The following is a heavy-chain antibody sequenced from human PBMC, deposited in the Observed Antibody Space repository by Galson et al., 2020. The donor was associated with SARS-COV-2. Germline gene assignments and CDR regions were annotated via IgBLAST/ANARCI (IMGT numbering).Heavy chain of an antibody. D-gene: IGHD5-12*01. J-gene: IGHJ4*02. V-gene: IGHV2-70*01. CDR3: ARMADGYGGYDYGSSPFDY. CDR2: IAWDNDK. Sequence: SGPTLVQPTQTLTLTCTFSGFSLTTSGMGVTWIRQPPGKALEWLALIAWDNDKYYSTSLKTRLTISGDTSKNQVFLTMTNMDPADTATYYCARMADGYGGYDYGSSPFDYWGQGTLVTVSS. CDR1: GFSLTTSGMG.